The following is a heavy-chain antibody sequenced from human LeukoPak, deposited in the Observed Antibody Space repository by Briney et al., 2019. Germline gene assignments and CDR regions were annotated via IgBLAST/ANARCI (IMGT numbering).Heavy chain of an antibody. Sequence: SETLSLTCTIHGYSIRTSHYWGWIRQSPGKGLEWIGNIYRSGTTYYNPSLKSRDTISMDTSKNQFSLKLSSVTAADTAVYYCASRRSGHGMGFVDYWGQGALVTVSS. CDR2: IYRSGTT. V-gene: IGHV4-38-2*02. CDR1: GYSIRTSHY. J-gene: IGHJ4*02. D-gene: IGHD3-3*01. CDR3: ASRRSGHGMGFVDY.